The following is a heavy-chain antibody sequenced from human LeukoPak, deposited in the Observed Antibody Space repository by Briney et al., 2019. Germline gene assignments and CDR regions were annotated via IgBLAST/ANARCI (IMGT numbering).Heavy chain of an antibody. CDR2: ISAYNGNT. CDR1: GYTFTSYG. CDR3: ARDGVVPAAPEVGYYYGMDV. J-gene: IGHJ6*02. V-gene: IGHV1-18*01. D-gene: IGHD2-2*01. Sequence: ASVKVSCKASGYTFTSYGIGWVRQAPGQGLEWMGWISAYNGNTNYAQKLQGRVTMTTDTSTSTAYMELRSLRSDDTAVYYCARDGVVPAAPEVGYYYGMDVWGQGTTVTVSS.